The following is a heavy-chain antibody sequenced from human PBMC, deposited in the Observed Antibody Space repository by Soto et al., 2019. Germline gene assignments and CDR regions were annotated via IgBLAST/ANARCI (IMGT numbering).Heavy chain of an antibody. J-gene: IGHJ6*02. CDR1: GYTFTAHC. Sequence: QVQLVQSGAEVKKPGASVKVSCKTSGYTFTAHCIHWVRQAPGQGLEWMGGINPNSGGTTYAQKFHATVTMTRDTYISTAYMELSGLTSDATAVYYCAREDDLTMNDGLDVWGQGTTVTVSS. D-gene: IGHD3-22*01. CDR3: AREDDLTMNDGLDV. CDR2: INPNSGGT. V-gene: IGHV1-2*02.